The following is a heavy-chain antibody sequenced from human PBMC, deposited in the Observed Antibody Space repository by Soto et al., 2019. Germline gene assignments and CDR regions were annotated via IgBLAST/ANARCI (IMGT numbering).Heavy chain of an antibody. J-gene: IGHJ4*02. D-gene: IGHD3-22*01. CDR3: ARDGDYYDSSGYYWRYFDY. CDR1: GGSISSGDYY. Sequence: PSETLSLTCTVSGGSISSGDYYWSWIRQPPGKGLEWIGYIYYSGSTYYNPSLKSRVTISVDTSKNQFSLKLSSVTAADTAVYYCARDGDYYDSSGYYWRYFDYWGQGTLVTV. V-gene: IGHV4-30-4*01. CDR2: IYYSGST.